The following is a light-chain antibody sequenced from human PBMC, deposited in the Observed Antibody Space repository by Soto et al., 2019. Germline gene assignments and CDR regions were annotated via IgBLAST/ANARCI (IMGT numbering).Light chain of an antibody. CDR3: QTWSTGSVV. CDR2: LNSDGSH. V-gene: IGLV4-69*01. J-gene: IGLJ2*01. Sequence: QSVLTQSPSASASLGDSVKLTCTLSSGHSSYAIAWHQQQPEKGPRYLMKLNSDGSHSTGDGIPDRFSGSSSGAERYLTISRLQSEDEDDYYCQTWSTGSVVFGGGTKLTVL. CDR1: SGHSSYA.